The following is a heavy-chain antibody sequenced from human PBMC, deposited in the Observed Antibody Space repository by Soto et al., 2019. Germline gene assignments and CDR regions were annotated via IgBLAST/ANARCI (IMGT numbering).Heavy chain of an antibody. CDR3: AKLYDFWSGDDAFDI. CDR2: INPNSGGT. CDR1: GYTFTGYY. V-gene: IGHV1-2*02. Sequence: GASVKVSCKASGYTFTGYYMHCVRQAPGQGLEWMGWINPNSGGTNYAQKFQGRVTMTRDTSISTAYMELSRLRSDDTAVYYCAKLYDFWSGDDAFDIWGQGTMVTVSS. J-gene: IGHJ3*02. D-gene: IGHD3-3*01.